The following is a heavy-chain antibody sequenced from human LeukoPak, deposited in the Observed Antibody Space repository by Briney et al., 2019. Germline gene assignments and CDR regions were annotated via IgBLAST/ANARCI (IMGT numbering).Heavy chain of an antibody. V-gene: IGHV3-30*18. Sequence: GGSLRLSCAASGFTFTNYWMSWVRQAPGKGLEWVAVISYDGSNKNYADSVKGRFTISRDNSKNTLYLQMNSLRAEDTAVYYCAKDRSGYGSDFDYWGQGTLVTVSS. CDR1: GFTFTNYW. CDR3: AKDRSGYGSDFDY. J-gene: IGHJ4*02. CDR2: ISYDGSNK. D-gene: IGHD3-10*01.